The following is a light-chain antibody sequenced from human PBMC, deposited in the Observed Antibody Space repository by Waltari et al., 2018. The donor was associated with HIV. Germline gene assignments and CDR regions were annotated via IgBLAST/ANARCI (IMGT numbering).Light chain of an antibody. Sequence: EIVMTQSPDTLSVPPGERATLSCRASQSVRSNLTWYQQRPGQAPRLLISGASTRATGVPARFSGSGSGTDFTLTISSLQSEDFAVYYCQQYDNWPPITFGQGTRLEIK. J-gene: IGKJ5*01. V-gene: IGKV3-15*01. CDR1: QSVRSN. CDR3: QQYDNWPPIT. CDR2: GAS.